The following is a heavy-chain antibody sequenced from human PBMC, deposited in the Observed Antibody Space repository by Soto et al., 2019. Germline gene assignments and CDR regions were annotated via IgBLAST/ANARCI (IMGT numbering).Heavy chain of an antibody. CDR3: ARFTGRGVVVVAAPHGYAFDI. Sequence: SETLSLTCTVSGGSIISGGYYWSLIRQHPGNGLECIGYIYYSGSTYYNPSLKSRVTISVDTSKNQFSLKLSSVTAADTAVYYCARFTGRGVVVVAAPHGYAFDIWGQGTMVTVSS. J-gene: IGHJ3*02. CDR1: GGSIISGGYY. CDR2: IYYSGST. D-gene: IGHD2-15*01. V-gene: IGHV4-31*03.